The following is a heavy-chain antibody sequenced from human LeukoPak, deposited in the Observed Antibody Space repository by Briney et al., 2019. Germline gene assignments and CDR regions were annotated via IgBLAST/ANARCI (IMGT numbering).Heavy chain of an antibody. CDR2: ISYDGSNK. CDR3: AKHLLTGEVDY. J-gene: IGHJ4*02. D-gene: IGHD7-27*01. V-gene: IGHV3-30*18. Sequence: PGGSLRLSCAASGFTFSSYGMHWVRQAPGKGLEWVAVISYDGSNKYYADSVKGRFTISRDNSKNTLYLQMNSLRAEDTAVYYCAKHLLTGEVDYWGQGTLVTVSS. CDR1: GFTFSSYG.